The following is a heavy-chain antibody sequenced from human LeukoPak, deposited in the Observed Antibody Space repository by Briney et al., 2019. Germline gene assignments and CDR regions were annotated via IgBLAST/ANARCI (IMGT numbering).Heavy chain of an antibody. CDR1: GGSISSYY. CDR3: ATEVDESRDDYHAF. D-gene: IGHD3-22*01. Sequence: PSETLSLTCTVSGGSISSYYWSWIRQPPGKGLEWIGYIYYSGSINYNPSLKSRVTISVDTSKNQFSLKLSSVTAEDTAVYYCATEVDESRDDYHAFWGQGTLVTVSS. J-gene: IGHJ4*02. V-gene: IGHV4-59*01. CDR2: IYYSGSI.